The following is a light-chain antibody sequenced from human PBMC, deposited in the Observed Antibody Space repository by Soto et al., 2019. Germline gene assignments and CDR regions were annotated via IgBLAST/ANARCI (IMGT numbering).Light chain of an antibody. CDR3: EQYGSSPLT. Sequence: EIVLTQSPGTLYLSPGERATLSCRASQSIAASYLAWYQQKPGQAPRLLSSVTSNRATGIPDRFSGSGSGTAFTRTISRLEPEDFAVYYCEQYGSSPLTFGGGTKVEIK. J-gene: IGKJ4*01. CDR2: VTS. V-gene: IGKV3-20*01. CDR1: QSIAASY.